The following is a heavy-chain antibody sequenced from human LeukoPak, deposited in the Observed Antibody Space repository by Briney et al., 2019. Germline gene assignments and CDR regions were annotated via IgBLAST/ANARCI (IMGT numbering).Heavy chain of an antibody. V-gene: IGHV4-59*02. Sequence: SETLSLTCTVSGGSVNTYYWSWFRQPPGRGLEWIAYSHHSGTTRYNLTLMSRVTISLDTSKNQISLKLSSVTAADTAIYYCARTLNHGSADPWGQGTLVTVSS. J-gene: IGHJ5*02. CDR3: ARTLNHGSADP. CDR2: SHHSGTT. CDR1: GGSVNTYY. D-gene: IGHD3-10*01.